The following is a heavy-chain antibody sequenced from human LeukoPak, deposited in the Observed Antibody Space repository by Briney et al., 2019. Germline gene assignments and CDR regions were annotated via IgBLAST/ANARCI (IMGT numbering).Heavy chain of an antibody. CDR3: ARLQRTYYYDSSGREAFDI. CDR2: IYPGDSDT. Sequence: GESLKISCKGSGYSFTTYWIGWVRQMPGKGLEWMGIIYPGDSDTRYSPSFQGQVTILADKSISTAYLQWSSLKASDTAMYYCARLQRTYYYDSSGREAFDIWGQGTMVTVSS. V-gene: IGHV5-51*01. D-gene: IGHD3-22*01. J-gene: IGHJ3*02. CDR1: GYSFTTYW.